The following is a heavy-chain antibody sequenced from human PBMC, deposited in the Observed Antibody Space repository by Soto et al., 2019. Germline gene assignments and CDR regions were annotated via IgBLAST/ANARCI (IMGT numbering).Heavy chain of an antibody. CDR3: ARAYGGYADY. CDR2: IYYSGST. V-gene: IGHV4-61*01. D-gene: IGHD5-12*01. Sequence: TSETLCLTCTVAGDSIRGSSYYWSWIRQPPGKGLEWIGYIYYSGSTNYNPSLKSRVTISVDTSKNQFSLKLSSVTAADTAVYYCARAYGGYADYWGQGALVTVSS. CDR1: GDSIRGSSYY. J-gene: IGHJ4*02.